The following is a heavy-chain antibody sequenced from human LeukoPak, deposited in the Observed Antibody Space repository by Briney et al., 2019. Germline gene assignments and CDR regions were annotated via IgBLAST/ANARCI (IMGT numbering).Heavy chain of an antibody. D-gene: IGHD2-2*01. CDR1: GFTFSSYA. Sequence: GGSLRLSCAASGFTFSSYAMSWVRQAPGKGLEWVSAISGSGGSTYYADSVKGRFTISRDNSKNTLYLQMNSLRAEDTAVYHCAKRYCSSTSCSFFDYWGQGTLVTVSS. CDR2: ISGSGGST. V-gene: IGHV3-23*01. CDR3: AKRYCSSTSCSFFDY. J-gene: IGHJ4*02.